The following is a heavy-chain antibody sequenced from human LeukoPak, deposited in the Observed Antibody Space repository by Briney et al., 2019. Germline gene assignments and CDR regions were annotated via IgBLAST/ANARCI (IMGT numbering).Heavy chain of an antibody. D-gene: IGHD3-10*01. CDR1: GYTFTSYG. Sequence: ASVKVSCKASGYTFTSYGISWVRRAPGQGLEWMGWISAYNGNTNYAQKLQGRVTMTTDTSTSTAYMELRSLRSDDTAVYYCARVIAAYYGSGSPRFDPWGQGTLVTVSS. CDR2: ISAYNGNT. J-gene: IGHJ5*02. CDR3: ARVIAAYYGSGSPRFDP. V-gene: IGHV1-18*01.